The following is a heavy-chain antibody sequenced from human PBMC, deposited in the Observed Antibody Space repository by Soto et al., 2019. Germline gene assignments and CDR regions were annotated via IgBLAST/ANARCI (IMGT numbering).Heavy chain of an antibody. CDR1: GFTFSSYW. Sequence: EVQLVESGGGLVQPGGSLRLSCAASGFTFSSYWMHWVRQAPGKGLVWVSRINSDGSSTSYAASVKGRFTISRDNAQNTLYHQMNSLRAEDTAVYYCVRTSLVVAAATREDYWGQGTLVTVSS. CDR3: VRTSLVVAAATREDY. J-gene: IGHJ4*02. D-gene: IGHD2-15*01. CDR2: INSDGSST. V-gene: IGHV3-74*01.